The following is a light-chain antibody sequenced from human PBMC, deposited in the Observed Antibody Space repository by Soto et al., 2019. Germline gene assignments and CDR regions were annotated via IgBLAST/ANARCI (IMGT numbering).Light chain of an antibody. CDR3: QQRSNWPRT. CDR1: QSVSSY. CDR2: DAS. J-gene: IGKJ1*01. Sequence: EIVLTQSPATLSLSPVERATPSFRASQSVSSYLAWYQQKPGQAPRLLIYDASNRATGIPARFSGSGSGTDFTLTISSLEPEDFAVYYCQQRSNWPRTFGQGTKVDIK. V-gene: IGKV3-11*01.